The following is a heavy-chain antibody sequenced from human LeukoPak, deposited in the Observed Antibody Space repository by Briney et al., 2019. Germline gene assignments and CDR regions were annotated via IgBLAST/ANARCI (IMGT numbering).Heavy chain of an antibody. D-gene: IGHD4-17*01. CDR1: GYTFTSYA. Sequence: ASVKVSCKTSGYTFTSYAMHWVRQATGQGLEWMGWMNPNSGNTGYAQKFQGRVTMTRNTSISTAYMELSSLRSEDTAVYYCARGRTDFDYWGQGTLVTVSS. CDR2: MNPNSGNT. V-gene: IGHV1-8*02. J-gene: IGHJ4*02. CDR3: ARGRTDFDY.